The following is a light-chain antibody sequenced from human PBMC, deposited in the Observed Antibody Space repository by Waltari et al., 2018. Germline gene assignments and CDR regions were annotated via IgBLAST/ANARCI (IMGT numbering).Light chain of an antibody. CDR2: LGS. J-gene: IGKJ1*01. V-gene: IGKV2-28*01. Sequence: QSVLQSNGNNYLDWYLKKRGQSPLLLIYLGSNRASVIPDRFSGSGSGTDFTLKISRVEADDVGVYYCMQSLLALWTFGQGTKVEV. CDR1: QSVLQSNGNNY. CDR3: MQSLLALWT.